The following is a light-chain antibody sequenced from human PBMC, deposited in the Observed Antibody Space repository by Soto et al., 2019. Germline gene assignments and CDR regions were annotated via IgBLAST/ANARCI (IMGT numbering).Light chain of an antibody. CDR1: SSDVGGYNY. CDR3: SSYTNSSPFV. CDR2: DVS. V-gene: IGLV2-14*01. J-gene: IGLJ1*01. Sequence: QSALTQPASVSGSPGQSITISCTGTSSDVGGYNYVSWYQQHPGKAPKLMIYDVSYWPSGVSNRFSGSKSGNTASLTISGRQAEDEADYYCSSYTNSSPFVFGTGTKLTVL.